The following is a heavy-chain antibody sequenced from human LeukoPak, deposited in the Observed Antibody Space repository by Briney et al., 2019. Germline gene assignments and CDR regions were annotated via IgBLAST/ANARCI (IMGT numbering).Heavy chain of an antibody. CDR2: ISYDGSNK. D-gene: IGHD4-17*01. CDR1: GFTFSSYA. CDR3: ARDLNGDRDLDY. Sequence: GGSLRLSCAASGFTFSSYAMHWVRQAPGKGLEWVAVISYDGSNKYYADSVKGRFTISRDNSKDTLYLQMNSLRAEDTAVYYCARDLNGDRDLDYWGQGTLVTVSS. J-gene: IGHJ4*02. V-gene: IGHV3-30-3*01.